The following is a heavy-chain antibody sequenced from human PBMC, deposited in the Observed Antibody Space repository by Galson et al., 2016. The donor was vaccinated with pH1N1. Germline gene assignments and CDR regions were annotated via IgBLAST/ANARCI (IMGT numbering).Heavy chain of an antibody. J-gene: IGHJ4*02. D-gene: IGHD3/OR15-3a*01. Sequence: TLSLTCTVSGGSISSYYWSWIRQPPGKGLEWIGYIYYSGSTNYNPSLKSRVTISVDTSKNQFSLKLSSVTAADTAVYYCARQRPPTEDWGYYFDYWGQGTLVTVSS. CDR2: IYYSGST. CDR1: GGSISSYY. V-gene: IGHV4-59*08. CDR3: ARQRPPTEDWGYYFDY.